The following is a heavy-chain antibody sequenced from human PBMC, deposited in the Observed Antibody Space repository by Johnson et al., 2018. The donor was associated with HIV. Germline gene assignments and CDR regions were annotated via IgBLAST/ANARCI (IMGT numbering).Heavy chain of an antibody. V-gene: IGHV3-7*01. Sequence: EVQLVESGGGLVQPGGSLRLSCAVSGFTFSSHWMTWVRQAPGKGLEWVANIKTDGSEKYYVDSVKGRFTISRDNAKKSLYLQMNSLRAEDTAVYYCARDGSNFGAFDIWGQGTMVTVSS. J-gene: IGHJ3*02. D-gene: IGHD1-1*01. CDR2: IKTDGSEK. CDR3: ARDGSNFGAFDI. CDR1: GFTFSSHW.